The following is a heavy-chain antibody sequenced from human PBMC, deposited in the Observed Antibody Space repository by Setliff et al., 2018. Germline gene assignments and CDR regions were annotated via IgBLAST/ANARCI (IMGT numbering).Heavy chain of an antibody. J-gene: IGHJ3*02. CDR3: ARDPKSSSSSWRKENDAFDI. D-gene: IGHD6-13*01. CDR1: GFTFSGYS. CDR2: ISSSSSTI. Sequence: GGSLRLSCAASGFTFSGYSMNWVRQAPGKGLEWVSYISSSSSTIYYADSVKGRFTISRDNAKNSLYLQMNSLRAEDTAVYYCARDPKSSSSSWRKENDAFDIWGQGTMVTVSS. V-gene: IGHV3-48*04.